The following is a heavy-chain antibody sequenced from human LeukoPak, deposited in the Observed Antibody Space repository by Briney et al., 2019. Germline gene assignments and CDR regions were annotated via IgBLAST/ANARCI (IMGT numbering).Heavy chain of an antibody. CDR1: GGSFTDYF. V-gene: IGHV4-34*01. Sequence: SETLSLTCTVFGGSFTDYFWTWIRHSPGKGLEWIGEINDYAGDSKYNPSLNSRVSISLEKSKNQLSLELRSVTAADTAVYYCARGRIAKIVVVHSFSYGMVVWGQGTTVTVSS. CDR2: INDYAGDS. CDR3: ARGRIAKIVVVHSFSYGMVV. J-gene: IGHJ6*02. D-gene: IGHD3-22*01.